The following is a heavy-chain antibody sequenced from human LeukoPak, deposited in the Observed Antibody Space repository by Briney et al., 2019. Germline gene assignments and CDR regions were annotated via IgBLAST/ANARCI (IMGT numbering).Heavy chain of an antibody. CDR3: ARVTGSIDS. J-gene: IGHJ4*02. Sequence: SETLYLTCAVSGGSINTSHWWSWVRQPPGKGLEWIGKIHHRGTTNYKSSLKSRVSISIDKSKNHFSLKLTSVTAADTAVYFCARVTGSIDSWGQGTLVTVSS. CDR1: GGSINTSHW. CDR2: IHHRGTT. D-gene: IGHD7-27*01. V-gene: IGHV4-4*02.